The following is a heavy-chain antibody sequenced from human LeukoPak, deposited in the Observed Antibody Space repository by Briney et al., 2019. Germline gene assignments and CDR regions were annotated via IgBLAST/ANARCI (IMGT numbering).Heavy chain of an antibody. V-gene: IGHV3-30*18. Sequence: PGRSLRLSCAASGFTFSSYGMDWVRQAPGKGLEWVAVISYDGSNKYYADSVKGRFTISRDNSKNTLYLQMNSLRAEDTAVYYCAKSLIVVVYDAFDIWGQGTMVTVSS. CDR2: ISYDGSNK. J-gene: IGHJ3*02. CDR1: GFTFSSYG. D-gene: IGHD3-22*01. CDR3: AKSLIVVVYDAFDI.